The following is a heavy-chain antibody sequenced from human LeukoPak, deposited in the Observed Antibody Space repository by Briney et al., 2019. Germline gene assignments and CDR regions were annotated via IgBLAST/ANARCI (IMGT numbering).Heavy chain of an antibody. CDR3: VRDRELYY. CDR1: GGSISSGDYY. D-gene: IGHD1-26*01. J-gene: IGHJ4*02. Sequence: SETLSLTCTVSGGSISSGDYYWSWIRQPPGKGLEWIGYVYNSGSTDYNPSLKSRVTISADTSKNQFSLKVNSVTASDTAVYYCVRDRELYYWGQGILVTVSS. CDR2: VYNSGST. V-gene: IGHV4-61*08.